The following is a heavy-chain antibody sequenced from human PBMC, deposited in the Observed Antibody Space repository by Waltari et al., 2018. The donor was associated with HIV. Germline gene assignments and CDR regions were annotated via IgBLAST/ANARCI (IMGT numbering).Heavy chain of an antibody. CDR2: IIPIFGTA. D-gene: IGHD2-15*01. CDR3: ARQRTTRVVSQQPPGGMDV. V-gene: IGHV1-69*06. CDR1: GGTFSSYA. J-gene: IGHJ6*02. Sequence: QVQLVQSGAEVKKPGSSVKVSCKASGGTFSSYAISWVRQAPGQGLEWMGGIIPIFGTANYAQKFQGRVTITADKSTSTAYMELSSLRSVDTAVYYCARQRTTRVVSQQPPGGMDVWGQGTTVTVSS.